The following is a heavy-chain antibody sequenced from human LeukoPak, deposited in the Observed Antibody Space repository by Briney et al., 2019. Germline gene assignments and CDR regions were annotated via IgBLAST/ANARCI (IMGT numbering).Heavy chain of an antibody. Sequence: SVKVSCKASGGTFSSYAISWVRQAPGQGLEWMGGIIPILGTANYAQKFQGRVTITADESTSTAYMELSSLRSEDTAVYYCARVLRELAAADTWGQGTLVTVSS. V-gene: IGHV1-69*13. CDR1: GGTFSSYA. CDR3: ARVLRELAAADT. D-gene: IGHD6-13*01. CDR2: IIPILGTA. J-gene: IGHJ5*02.